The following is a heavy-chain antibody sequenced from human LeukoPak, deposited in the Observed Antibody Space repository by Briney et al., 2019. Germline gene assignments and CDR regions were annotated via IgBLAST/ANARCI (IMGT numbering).Heavy chain of an antibody. Sequence: GGSLRLSCATSGFTFNTYWMHWVRQAPGKGLVWVSRIESDGSSTSYADSVKGRFTISRDNAKNALFLQTNSLRVEDTAVYYCARAECSSTSCTKVDYWGQGTLVTVSS. D-gene: IGHD2-2*01. J-gene: IGHJ4*02. V-gene: IGHV3-74*01. CDR3: ARAECSSTSCTKVDY. CDR1: GFTFNTYW. CDR2: IESDGSST.